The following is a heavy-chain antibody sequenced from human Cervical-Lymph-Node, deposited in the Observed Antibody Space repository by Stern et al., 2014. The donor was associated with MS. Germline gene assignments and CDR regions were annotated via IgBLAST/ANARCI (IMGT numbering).Heavy chain of an antibody. CDR2: IWYDGSNK. D-gene: IGHD4-23*01. CDR3: AREGGNTAEYFQH. CDR1: GFTFSSYG. J-gene: IGHJ1*01. V-gene: IGHV3-33*01. Sequence: QVQLVQSGGGVVQPGRSLRLSCAASGFTFSSYGMHWVRQAPGKGLEWVAVIWYDGSNKYYADSVKGRFTISRDNSKKTLYLQMNSLRAEDTAVYYCAREGGNTAEYFQHWGQGTLVTVSS.